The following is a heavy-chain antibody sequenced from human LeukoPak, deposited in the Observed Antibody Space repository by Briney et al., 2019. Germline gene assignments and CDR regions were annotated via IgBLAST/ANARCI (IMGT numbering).Heavy chain of an antibody. J-gene: IGHJ4*02. V-gene: IGHV3-30*02. D-gene: IGHD3-22*01. Sequence: GGSLRLSCAASGFIFTDYGMHWVRQAPGKGLDWVAFIRYDEKNYYADSVKGRFAISRDNSKNTLYLQMSSLRVEDTAIYYCTRSFRLELDNSGYYYYWGQGTLVTVSS. CDR2: IRYDEKN. CDR3: TRSFRLELDNSGYYYY. CDR1: GFIFTDYG.